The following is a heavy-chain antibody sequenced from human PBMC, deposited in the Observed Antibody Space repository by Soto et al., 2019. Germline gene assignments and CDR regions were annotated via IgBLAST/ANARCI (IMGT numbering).Heavy chain of an antibody. J-gene: IGHJ6*03. D-gene: IGHD3-10*01. Sequence: SETLSLTCTVSGGSISSSYWSWIRQPPGKGLECIGYIYYSGSTNYNPSLKSRVTISVDTSKNQFSLKLSSVTAADTAVYYCARLWFGEGNYYMDVWGKGTTVTVSS. CDR2: IYYSGST. CDR1: GGSISSSY. CDR3: ARLWFGEGNYYMDV. V-gene: IGHV4-59*12.